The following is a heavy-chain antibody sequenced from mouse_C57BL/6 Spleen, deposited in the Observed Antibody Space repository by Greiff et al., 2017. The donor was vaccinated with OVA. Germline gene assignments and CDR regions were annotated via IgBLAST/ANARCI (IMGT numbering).Heavy chain of an antibody. J-gene: IGHJ4*01. D-gene: IGHD1-1*01. V-gene: IGHV1-80*01. CDR3: ARWYYGSSDYYAMDY. CDR1: GYAFSSYW. CDR2: IYPGDGDT. Sequence: QVQLQQSGAELVKPGASVKISCKASGYAFSSYWMNWVKQRPGKGLEWIGQIYPGDGDTNYNGKFKGKATLTADKSSSTAYMQLSSLTSEDSAVYFWARWYYGSSDYYAMDYWGQGTSVTVSS.